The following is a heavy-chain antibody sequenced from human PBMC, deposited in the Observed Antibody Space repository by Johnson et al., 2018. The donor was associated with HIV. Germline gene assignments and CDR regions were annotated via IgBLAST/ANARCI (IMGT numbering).Heavy chain of an antibody. CDR3: AKGHSSGYPKDAFDI. V-gene: IGHV3-66*01. D-gene: IGHD3-22*01. CDR2: IYRGGST. CDR1: GFTVSSNY. J-gene: IGHJ3*02. Sequence: VQLMESGGGVVQPGRSLRLSCAASGFTVSSNYMSWVRQAPGKGLEWVSVIYRGGSTYYINSVKGRFTISRDNSKNTLYLQMNSLRTEDTAMYYCAKGHSSGYPKDAFDIWGRGTIVTVSS.